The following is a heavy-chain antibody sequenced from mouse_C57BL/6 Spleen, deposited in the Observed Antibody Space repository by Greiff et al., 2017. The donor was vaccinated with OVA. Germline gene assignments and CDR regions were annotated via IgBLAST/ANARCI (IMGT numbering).Heavy chain of an antibody. D-gene: IGHD1-1*01. Sequence: QVQLQQSGAELVRPGASVTLSCKASGYTFTDYEMHWVKQTPVHGLEWIGAIDPETGGTAYNQKFKGKAILTADKSSSTAYMELRSLTSEDSAVYYCTREGRGGDDWGQGTTLTVSS. CDR2: IDPETGGT. J-gene: IGHJ2*01. CDR3: TREGRGGDD. CDR1: GYTFTDYE. V-gene: IGHV1-15*01.